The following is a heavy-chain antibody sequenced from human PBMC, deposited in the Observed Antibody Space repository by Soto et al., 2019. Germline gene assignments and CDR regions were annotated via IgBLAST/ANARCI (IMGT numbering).Heavy chain of an antibody. D-gene: IGHD6-13*01. CDR1: GYTFTSYY. CDR2: INPSGGST. J-gene: IGHJ5*02. Sequence: ASVKVSCKASGYTFTSYYMHWVREAPGQGLEWMGIINPSGGSTSYAQKFQGRVTMTRDTSTSTVYMELSSLRSEDTAVYYCARDVVRYSSSWYRSKGNWFDPWGQGTLVTVYS. V-gene: IGHV1-46*01. CDR3: ARDVVRYSSSWYRSKGNWFDP.